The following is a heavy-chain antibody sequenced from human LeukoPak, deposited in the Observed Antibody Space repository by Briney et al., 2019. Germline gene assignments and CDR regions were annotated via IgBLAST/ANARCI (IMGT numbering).Heavy chain of an antibody. CDR2: IYYSGST. V-gene: IGHV4-61*01. J-gene: IGHJ4*02. CDR3: ARVKPGHSFDY. CDR1: GGSVSSGSYY. D-gene: IGHD1-14*01. Sequence: PSETLSLTCTVSGGSVSSGSYYWSWIRQPPGKGLEWIGYIYYSGSTNYNPSLKSRVTISVDTSKNQFSLKLSSVTAADTAVYYCARVKPGHSFDYWGQGTLVTVSS.